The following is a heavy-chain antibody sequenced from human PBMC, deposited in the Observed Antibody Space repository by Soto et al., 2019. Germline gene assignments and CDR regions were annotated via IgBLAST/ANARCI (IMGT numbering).Heavy chain of an antibody. J-gene: IGHJ6*02. CDR1: GYTFTSYA. CDR3: ARGLGAYYYYYGMDV. Sequence: ASVKVSCKASGYTFTSYAMHWVRQAPGQRLEWMGWINAGNGNTKYSQKLQGRVTMTTDTSTSTAYMELRSLRSDDTAVYYCARGLGAYYYYYGMDVWGQGTTVTVSS. D-gene: IGHD4-17*01. CDR2: INAGNGNT. V-gene: IGHV1-3*01.